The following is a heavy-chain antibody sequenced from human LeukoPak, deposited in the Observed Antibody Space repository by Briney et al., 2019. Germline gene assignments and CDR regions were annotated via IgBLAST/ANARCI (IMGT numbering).Heavy chain of an antibody. CDR3: ATLSGRIQLWLHYYGMDV. D-gene: IGHD5-18*01. J-gene: IGHJ6*02. V-gene: IGHV3-23*01. CDR1: GFTFSSYA. CDR2: ISGSGDST. Sequence: PGGSLRLSCAASGFTFSSYAMSWVRQAPGKGLEWVSAISGSGDSTYYGDSVKGRFTISRDNSKNTLYLQMNSLRAEDTAVYYCATLSGRIQLWLHYYGMDVWGQGTTVTVSS.